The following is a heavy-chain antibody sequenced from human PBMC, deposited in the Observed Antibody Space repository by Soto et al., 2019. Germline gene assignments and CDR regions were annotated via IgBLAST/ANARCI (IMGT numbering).Heavy chain of an antibody. D-gene: IGHD6-13*01. CDR1: GFTFSSYG. J-gene: IGHJ6*02. V-gene: IGHV3-33*01. CDR3: ARASPYSSSWPGYYYYGMDV. CDR2: IWYDGSNK. Sequence: QVQLVESGGGVVQPGRSLRLSCAASGFTFSSYGMHWVRQAPGKGLEWVAVIWYDGSNKYYADSVKGRFTISRDNSKNTLYLQMNSLRAEDTAVYYCARASPYSSSWPGYYYYGMDVWGQGTTVTVSS.